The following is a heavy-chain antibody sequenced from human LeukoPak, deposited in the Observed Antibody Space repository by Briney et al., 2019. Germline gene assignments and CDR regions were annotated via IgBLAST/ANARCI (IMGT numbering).Heavy chain of an antibody. CDR1: GFTFSSYA. D-gene: IGHD3-10*01. CDR3: AKAADVLLWFGEPGGYYFDY. J-gene: IGHJ4*02. V-gene: IGHV3-23*01. Sequence: PGGSLRHSCAASGFTFSSYAMSWVRQAPGKGLEWVSAISGSGGSTYYADSVKGRFTISRDNSKNTLYLQMNSLRAEDTAVYYCAKAADVLLWFGEPGGYYFDYWGQGTLVTVSS. CDR2: ISGSGGST.